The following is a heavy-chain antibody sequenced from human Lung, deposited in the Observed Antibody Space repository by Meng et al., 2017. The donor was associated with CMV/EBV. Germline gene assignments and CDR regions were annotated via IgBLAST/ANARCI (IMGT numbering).Heavy chain of an antibody. D-gene: IGHD6-13*01. Sequence: GGSXRLXCEASGFPFSDYGMHWVRQVPGKGLEWVAFMRYGGDDIYYRDSVRGRFTVSRDNSKNTLYLQMDSLRPGDTALYYCAKDYTNTWSNYFDSWGRGPLVTVSS. CDR2: MRYGGDDI. V-gene: IGHV3-30*02. CDR1: GFPFSDYG. J-gene: IGHJ4*02. CDR3: AKDYTNTWSNYFDS.